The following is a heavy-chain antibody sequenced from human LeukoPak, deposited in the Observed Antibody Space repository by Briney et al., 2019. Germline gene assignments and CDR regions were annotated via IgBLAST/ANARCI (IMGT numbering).Heavy chain of an antibody. D-gene: IGHD2-15*01. CDR1: GVSISSYY. J-gene: IGHJ3*02. CDR2: IYYSGST. CDR3: ARDLEGYCSGGSCYSYAFDI. Sequence: SETLSLTCTVSGVSISSYYWSWLRQPPGKGLEWIGYIYYSGSTNYNPSLKSRVTISVDTSKNQFSLKLSSVTAADTAVYYCARDLEGYCSGGSCYSYAFDIWGQGTMVTVSS. V-gene: IGHV4-59*01.